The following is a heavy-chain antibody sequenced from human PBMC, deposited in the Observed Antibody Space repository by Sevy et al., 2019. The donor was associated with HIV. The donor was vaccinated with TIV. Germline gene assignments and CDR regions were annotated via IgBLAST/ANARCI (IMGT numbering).Heavy chain of an antibody. V-gene: IGHV3-30*18. J-gene: IGHJ3*02. D-gene: IGHD1-26*01. CDR2: ISYDGSNK. CDR3: AKALVGAIHDAFDI. Sequence: GSLRLSCAASGFTFSSYGMHWVRQAPGKGLEWVAVISYDGSNKYYADSVKGRFTISRDNSKNTLYLQMNSLRAEDTAVYYCAKALVGAIHDAFDIWGQGTMVTVSS. CDR1: GFTFSSYG.